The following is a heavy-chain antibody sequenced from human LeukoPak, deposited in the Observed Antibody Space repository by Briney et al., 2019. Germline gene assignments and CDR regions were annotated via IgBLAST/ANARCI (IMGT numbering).Heavy chain of an antibody. CDR1: GGSISSYY. CDR3: ARVPGGYGGNWVFDY. V-gene: IGHV4-59*01. J-gene: IGHJ4*02. D-gene: IGHD4-23*01. CDR2: IYYSGST. Sequence: SETLSLTCTVSGGSISSYYWSWIRQPPGKGLEWIGYIYYSGSTNYNPSLKSRVTISVDTSKNQFSLKLSSVTAADTAVYYCARVPGGYGGNWVFDYWGQGTLVTVSS.